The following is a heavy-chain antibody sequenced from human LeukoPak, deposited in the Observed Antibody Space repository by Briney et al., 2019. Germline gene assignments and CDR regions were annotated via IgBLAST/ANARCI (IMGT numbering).Heavy chain of an antibody. CDR3: AREFGYSGSYFDY. J-gene: IGHJ4*03. CDR2: ISYDGSNK. Sequence: GGSLRLSCAASGFTFSSYAMHWVRQAPGKGLEWVAVISYDGSNKYYADSVKGRFTISRDNSKNTLYLQMNSLRAEDTAVYYCAREFGYSGSYFDYWGHGTTVTVSS. D-gene: IGHD1-26*01. V-gene: IGHV3-30-3*01. CDR1: GFTFSSYA.